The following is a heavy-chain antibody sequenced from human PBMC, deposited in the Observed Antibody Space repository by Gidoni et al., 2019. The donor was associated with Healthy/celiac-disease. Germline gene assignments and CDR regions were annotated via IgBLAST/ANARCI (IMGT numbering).Heavy chain of an antibody. CDR1: GFTFSSYS. CDR3: ARDHLVAARPYYFDY. D-gene: IGHD6-6*01. J-gene: IGHJ4*02. CDR2: ISSSSSYI. Sequence: EVQLVESGGGLVKPGGSLRLSCAASGFTFSSYSMNWVRQAPGKGLEWVSSISSSSSYIYYADSVKGRFTISRDNAKNSLYLQMNSLRAEDTAVYYCARDHLVAARPYYFDYWGQGTLVTVSS. V-gene: IGHV3-21*01.